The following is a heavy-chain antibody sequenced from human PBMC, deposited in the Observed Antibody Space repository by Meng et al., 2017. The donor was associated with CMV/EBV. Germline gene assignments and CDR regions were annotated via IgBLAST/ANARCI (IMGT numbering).Heavy chain of an antibody. Sequence: GGSISGSNVGSWPRQPPGKGLEWIGEIYHSGSTNYNPSLKSRVTISVDKSKNQFSLKLSSVTAADTAVYYCASFIVVVPAAAAYFQHWGQGTLVTVSS. D-gene: IGHD2-2*01. CDR2: IYHSGST. CDR1: GGSISGSNV. V-gene: IGHV4-4*02. J-gene: IGHJ1*01. CDR3: ASFIVVVPAAAAYFQH.